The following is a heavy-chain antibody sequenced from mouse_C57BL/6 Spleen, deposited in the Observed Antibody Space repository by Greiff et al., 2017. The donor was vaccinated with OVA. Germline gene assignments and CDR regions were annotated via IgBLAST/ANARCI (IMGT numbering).Heavy chain of an antibody. CDR2: IDPNSGGT. V-gene: IGHV1-72*01. CDR1: GYTFTSYW. J-gene: IGHJ4*01. D-gene: IGHD2-4*01. Sequence: VQLQQPGAELVKPGASVKLSCKASGYTFTSYWMHWVKQRPGRGLEWIGRIDPNSGGTKYNEKFKSKATLTVDKPYSTAYMQLSSLTSEDSAVYYCARLQIYYDYDGYAMDYWGQGTSVTVSS. CDR3: ARLQIYYDYDGYAMDY.